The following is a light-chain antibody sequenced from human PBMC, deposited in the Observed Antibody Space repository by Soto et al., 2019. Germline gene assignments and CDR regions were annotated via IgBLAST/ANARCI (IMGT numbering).Light chain of an antibody. J-gene: IGKJ4*01. CDR2: RTS. CDR1: QSISSN. V-gene: IGKV3-15*01. CDR3: QQYNNWPRAT. Sequence: EIVMTQSPVTLSVSPGERATLSCRASQSISSNLAWYQQKPGQAPRLLMFRTSSRATGFPARFSGSGSGTEFNLTISSLQSEDFGVYYCQQYNNWPRATFGGGTKVDIK.